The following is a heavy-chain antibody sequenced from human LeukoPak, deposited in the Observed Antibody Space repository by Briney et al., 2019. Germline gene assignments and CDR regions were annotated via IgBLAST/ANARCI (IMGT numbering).Heavy chain of an antibody. Sequence: NPSETLSLTCTVSGGSISSSSYYWGWIRQPPGKGLEWIGGIYYSGSTYYNPSLKSRVTISVDTSKNQFSLKLSSVTAADTAVYYCARTLTIFGVVPYEPQNWFDPWGQGTLVTVSS. J-gene: IGHJ5*02. CDR3: ARTLTIFGVVPYEPQNWFDP. D-gene: IGHD3-3*01. CDR2: IYYSGST. V-gene: IGHV4-39*07. CDR1: GGSISSSSYY.